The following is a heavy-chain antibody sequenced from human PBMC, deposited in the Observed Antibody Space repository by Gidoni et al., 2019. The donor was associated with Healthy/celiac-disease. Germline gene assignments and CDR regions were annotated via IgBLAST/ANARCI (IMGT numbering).Heavy chain of an antibody. J-gene: IGHJ4*02. CDR2: INHSGST. Sequence: QVQLQQWGAGLLKPSETLSLTCAVYGGSFSGYYWSWIRQPPGKGLEWIGEINHSGSTNYNPSLKSRVTISVDTSKTQFSLKLSSVTAADTAVYYCATYYYGSGSYRYFDYWGQGTLVTVSS. D-gene: IGHD3-10*01. CDR3: ATYYYGSGSYRYFDY. CDR1: GGSFSGYY. V-gene: IGHV4-34*01.